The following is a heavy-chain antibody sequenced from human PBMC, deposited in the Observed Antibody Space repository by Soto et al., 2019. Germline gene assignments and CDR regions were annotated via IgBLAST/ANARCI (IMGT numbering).Heavy chain of an antibody. CDR2: IYSGGST. D-gene: IGHD3-10*01. V-gene: IGHV3-53*04. CDR1: GFTVSSNY. Sequence: PGGSLRLSCAASGFTVSSNYMSWVRQAPGKGLEWVSVIYSGGSTYYADSVKGRFTISRHNSKNTLYLQMNSLRAEDTAVYYCARAAAPSYYGSGSYLTIYYYYGMDVWGQGTTVTVSS. J-gene: IGHJ6*02. CDR3: ARAAAPSYYGSGSYLTIYYYYGMDV.